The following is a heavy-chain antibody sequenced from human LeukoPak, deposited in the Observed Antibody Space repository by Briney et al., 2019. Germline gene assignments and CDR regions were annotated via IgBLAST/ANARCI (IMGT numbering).Heavy chain of an antibody. CDR3: AKPLSAASGTDFHY. CDR1: GFTFRGYG. V-gene: IGHV3-33*06. D-gene: IGHD6-13*01. CDR2: IWDDGSND. Sequence: PGRSLRLSCAASGFTFRGYGMHWVRQAPGKGLEWVAVIWDDGSNDHHADSVRGRFTISRDNSRNTLYLQMNSLRAEDTAVYYCAKPLSAASGTDFHYWGQGTLVTVSS. J-gene: IGHJ4*02.